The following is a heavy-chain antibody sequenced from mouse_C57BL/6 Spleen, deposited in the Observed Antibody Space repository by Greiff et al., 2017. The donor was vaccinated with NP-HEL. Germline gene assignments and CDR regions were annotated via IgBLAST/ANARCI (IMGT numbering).Heavy chain of an antibody. Sequence: EVKLVESGGGLVQPKGSLKLSCAASGFSFNTYAMNWVRQAPGKGLEWVARIRSKSNNYATYYADSVKDRFTISRDDSESMLYLQMNNFKTEDTAMYYCVRQNYDRAWFAYWGQGTLVTVSA. V-gene: IGHV10-1*01. D-gene: IGHD2-4*01. J-gene: IGHJ3*01. CDR3: VRQNYDRAWFAY. CDR1: GFSFNTYA. CDR2: IRSKSNNYAT.